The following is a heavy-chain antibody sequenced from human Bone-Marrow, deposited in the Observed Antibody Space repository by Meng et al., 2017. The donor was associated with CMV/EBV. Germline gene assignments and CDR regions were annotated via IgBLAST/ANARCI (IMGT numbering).Heavy chain of an antibody. V-gene: IGHV3-48*03. J-gene: IGHJ4*02. CDR2: FSSSCSTI. CDR1: GFTFSSYE. CDR3: ARDNFDWQHPPEY. Sequence: SLKISCYVSGFTFSSYEMNWVRQAPGKGLEWVSYFSSSCSTIYYADSVKGRFTISRDSAKNSLYLQMNSLRAENTALYYCARDNFDWQHPPEYWGQGPLVTVSS. D-gene: IGHD3-9*01.